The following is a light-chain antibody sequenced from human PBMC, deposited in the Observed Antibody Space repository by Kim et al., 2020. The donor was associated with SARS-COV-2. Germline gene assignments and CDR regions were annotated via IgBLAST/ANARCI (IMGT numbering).Light chain of an antibody. CDR3: NSRDSSGNHLYV. Sequence: LGQTVRITCQGDRLRSYFASWYQQRQGQAPVLVIFGKNNRPSGIPDRFSGSSSGNTASLTITGAQAEDEADYYCNSRDSSGNHLYVFGTGTKVTVL. J-gene: IGLJ1*01. CDR1: RLRSYF. V-gene: IGLV3-19*01. CDR2: GKN.